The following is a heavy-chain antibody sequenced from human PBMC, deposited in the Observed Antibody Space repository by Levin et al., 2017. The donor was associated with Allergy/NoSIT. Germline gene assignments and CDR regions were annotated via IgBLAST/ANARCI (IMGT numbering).Heavy chain of an antibody. V-gene: IGHV3-30*18. D-gene: IGHD3-22*01. CDR3: AKEQNDSSGYLLGPFDY. J-gene: IGHJ4*02. CDR1: GFTFSSYG. CDR2: ISYDGSNK. Sequence: GESLKISCAASGFTFSSYGMHWVRQAPGKGLEWVAVISYDGSNKYYADSVKGRFTISRDNSKNTLYLQMNSLRAEDTAVYYCAKEQNDSSGYLLGPFDYWGQGTLVTVSS.